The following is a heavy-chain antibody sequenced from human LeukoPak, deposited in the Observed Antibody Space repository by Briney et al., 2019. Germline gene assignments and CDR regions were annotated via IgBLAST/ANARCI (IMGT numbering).Heavy chain of an antibody. V-gene: IGHV1-69*13. D-gene: IGHD3-3*01. Sequence: GASVKVSCKASGGTFSSYAISWVRQAPGQGLEWMGGIIPIFGTANYAQKFQGRVTITADESTSTAYMELSSLRSEDTAVYYCARQSYYDFWSGYSLGALDIWGQGTMVTVSS. J-gene: IGHJ3*02. CDR1: GGTFSSYA. CDR3: ARQSYYDFWSGYSLGALDI. CDR2: IIPIFGTA.